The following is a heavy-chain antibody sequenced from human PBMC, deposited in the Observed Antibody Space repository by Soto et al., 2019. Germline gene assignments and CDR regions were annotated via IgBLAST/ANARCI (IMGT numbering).Heavy chain of an antibody. CDR3: AHSLAACNYGDYEPLNSFAS. Sequence: QITLKESGPTLVKPTQTLTLTCTFSGFSLCTSGVGVGWIRQPPGKALEWLALIYWDDDKRYSPSLKSRLTLTKDTSKNQVVLTMTSMDPVDTATYSCAHSLAACNYGDYEPLNSFASWGQGPLVTVSS. CDR1: GFSLCTSGVG. CDR2: IYWDDDK. D-gene: IGHD4-17*01. J-gene: IGHJ4*02. V-gene: IGHV2-5*02.